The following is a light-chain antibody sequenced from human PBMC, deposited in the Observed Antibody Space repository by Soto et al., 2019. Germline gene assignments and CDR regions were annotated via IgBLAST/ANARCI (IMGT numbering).Light chain of an antibody. CDR2: DNN. CDR1: RSNIGANYA. J-gene: IGLJ3*02. Sequence: QAVVTQPPSVSGAPGQRVTISCTGTRSNIGANYAVHWYQQLPGAAPKLLIYDNNHRPSGVPDRFSGSRSGTSASLAITGLQAEDEADYYCQAYDNTLSGVLFGGGTQLTVL. V-gene: IGLV1-40*01. CDR3: QAYDNTLSGVL.